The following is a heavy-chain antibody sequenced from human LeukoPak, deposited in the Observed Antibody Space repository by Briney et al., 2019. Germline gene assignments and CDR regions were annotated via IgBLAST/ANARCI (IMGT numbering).Heavy chain of an antibody. D-gene: IGHD2-8*01. J-gene: IGHJ4*02. CDR2: MNPNSGNT. Sequence: ASVKVSCKASGYTFTSYYMHWVRQATGQGLEWMGWMNPNSGNTGYAQKFQGRVTMTRNTSISTAYMELSSLRSEDTAVYYCARGRSQQQKVYAWGYWGQGTLVTVSS. CDR3: ARGRSQQQKVYAWGY. CDR1: GYTFTSYY. V-gene: IGHV1-8*02.